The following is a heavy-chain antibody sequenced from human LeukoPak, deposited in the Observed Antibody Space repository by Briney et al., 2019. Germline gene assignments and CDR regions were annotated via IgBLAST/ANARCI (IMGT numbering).Heavy chain of an antibody. CDR1: GXTFINAW. CDR2: IKSKADGGTT. J-gene: IGHJ3*02. Sequence: PGGSLRLSCSASGXTFINAWMTWVRQAPGKGLEWVGRIKSKADGGTTDYAAPVNGRFTISRDDSKNTLNLQMNSLKTEDTAVYYCTTVKEANDAFEIWGQGTMVTVSS. V-gene: IGHV3-15*01. CDR3: TTVKEANDAFEI.